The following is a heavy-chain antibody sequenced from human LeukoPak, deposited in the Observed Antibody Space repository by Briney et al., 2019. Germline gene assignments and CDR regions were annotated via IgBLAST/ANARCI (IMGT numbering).Heavy chain of an antibody. CDR2: INHSGST. J-gene: IGHJ3*02. Sequence: TSETLSLTCAVYGGSFSGYYWSWIRQPPGKGLEWIGEINHSGSTNYNPSLKSRVAISVDTSKNQFSLKLSSVTAADTAVYYCARVSGFAFDIWGQGTMVTVSS. CDR1: GGSFSGYY. D-gene: IGHD3-10*01. V-gene: IGHV4-34*01. CDR3: ARVSGFAFDI.